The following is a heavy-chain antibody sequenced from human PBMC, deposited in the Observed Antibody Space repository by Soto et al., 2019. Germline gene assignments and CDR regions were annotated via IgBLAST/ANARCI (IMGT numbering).Heavy chain of an antibody. Sequence: PGGSLRLSCAASGFTFSSYAMSWVRQAPGEGLEWVSVIRASGVSTYYADSVKGRFTISRDNSKSTLYLHMDSQRDEDTGAYLCGKAPGPHADYDSYGLDVWGQGTTVTV. J-gene: IGHJ6*02. D-gene: IGHD2-8*01. CDR1: GFTFSSYA. CDR3: GKAPGPHADYDSYGLDV. CDR2: IRASGVST. V-gene: IGHV3-23*01.